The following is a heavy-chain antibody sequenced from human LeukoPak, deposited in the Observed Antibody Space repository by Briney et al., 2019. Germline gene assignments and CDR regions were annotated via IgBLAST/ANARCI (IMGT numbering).Heavy chain of an antibody. Sequence: PSETLSLTCTVSGYSISSGYYWGWIRQPPGKGLEWIGSIYHSGNTYYNPSLKSRVTISVDTSKDQFSLKLSSVTAADTAVYYCARDLGFGSGYDLGYWGQGTLVTVSS. V-gene: IGHV4-38-2*02. J-gene: IGHJ4*02. CDR3: ARDLGFGSGYDLGY. D-gene: IGHD5-12*01. CDR1: GYSISSGYY. CDR2: IYHSGNT.